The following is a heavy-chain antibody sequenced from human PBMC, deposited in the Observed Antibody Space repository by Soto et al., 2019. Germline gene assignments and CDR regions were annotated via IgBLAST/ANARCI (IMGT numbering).Heavy chain of an antibody. CDR3: ARETYYYDSSGPLPDYYGMDV. Sequence: ASVKVSCKASGYTFTSYYMHWVRQAPGQGLEWMGIINPSGGSTSYAQKFQGRVTMTRDTSTSTVYMELSSLRSEDTAVYYCARETYYYDSSGPLPDYYGMDVWGQGTTVTVSS. D-gene: IGHD3-22*01. V-gene: IGHV1-46*01. CDR2: INPSGGST. CDR1: GYTFTSYY. J-gene: IGHJ6*02.